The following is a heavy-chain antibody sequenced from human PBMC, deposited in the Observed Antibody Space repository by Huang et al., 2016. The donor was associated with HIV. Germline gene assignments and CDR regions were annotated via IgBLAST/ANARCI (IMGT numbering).Heavy chain of an antibody. Sequence: QITLKESGPTLVKPTQTLTLTCTFSGFSLTSRGVAVGWIRQPPGKALEWLALIYWDNEERFSPSLKTRLTSTKDTPKNEVVLTMTNMDPVDTATYYCVHRLRYGKWYVDYWGQGGLVTVSS. D-gene: IGHD6-13*01. CDR2: IYWDNEE. CDR3: VHRLRYGKWYVDY. J-gene: IGHJ4*02. CDR1: GFSLTSRGVA. V-gene: IGHV2-5*02.